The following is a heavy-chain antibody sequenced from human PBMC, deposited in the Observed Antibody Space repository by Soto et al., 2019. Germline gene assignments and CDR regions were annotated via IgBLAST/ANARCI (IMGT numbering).Heavy chain of an antibody. Sequence: GGSLRLSCAASGFTFSDYYMSWIRQAPGKGLEWVSYISSSGSTIYYADSVKGRFTISRDNAKNSLYLQMNSLRAEDTAVYYCARVYDFWSGYLGHMDVWGKGTTVTVSS. CDR3: ARVYDFWSGYLGHMDV. J-gene: IGHJ6*03. D-gene: IGHD3-3*01. V-gene: IGHV3-11*01. CDR1: GFTFSDYY. CDR2: ISSSGSTI.